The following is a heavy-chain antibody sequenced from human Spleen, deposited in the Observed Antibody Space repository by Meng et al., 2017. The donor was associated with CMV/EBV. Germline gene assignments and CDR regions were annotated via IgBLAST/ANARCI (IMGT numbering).Heavy chain of an antibody. CDR3: ARFRGSYFFDY. J-gene: IGHJ4*02. V-gene: IGHV7-4-1*02. CDR1: GYTFTNYA. D-gene: IGHD1-26*01. CDR2: INTNAGVP. Sequence: QVRLVQSGPEFKKPGALVKVSCKASGYTFTNYAMNWVRQAPGQGLEWMGWINTNAGVPTYAQDFTGRFVFSLDTSVTTAYLQISSLEAEDTAVYYCARFRGSYFFDYWGQGTLVTSPQ.